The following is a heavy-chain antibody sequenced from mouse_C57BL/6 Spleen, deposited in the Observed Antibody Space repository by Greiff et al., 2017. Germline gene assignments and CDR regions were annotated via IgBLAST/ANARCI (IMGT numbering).Heavy chain of an antibody. CDR3: ARSLDYGPSRRNCFDY. CDR1: GYSFTDYN. D-gene: IGHD1-1*01. J-gene: IGHJ2*01. V-gene: IGHV1-39*01. Sequence: EVKLQESGPELVKPGASVKISCKASGYSFTDYNMNWVKQSNGKSLEWIGVINPNYGTTSYNQKFKGKATLTVDQSSSTAYMQLNSLTSEDSAVYYCARSLDYGPSRRNCFDYWGQGTPLTVSS. CDR2: INPNYGTT.